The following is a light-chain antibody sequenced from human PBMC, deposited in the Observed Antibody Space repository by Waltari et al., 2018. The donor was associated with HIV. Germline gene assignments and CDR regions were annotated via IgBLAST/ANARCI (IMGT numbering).Light chain of an antibody. CDR2: DAS. CDR3: QQYNNWWT. J-gene: IGKJ1*01. Sequence: EIVMTQSPATLSVSPGERATLSCRASQSVSSNLAWYQQKPGQAPRLLISDASTRATGIPARFSGSGSGTEFSLTISSLQSEDFALYYCQQYNNWWTFGQGTKVEIK. V-gene: IGKV3-15*01. CDR1: QSVSSN.